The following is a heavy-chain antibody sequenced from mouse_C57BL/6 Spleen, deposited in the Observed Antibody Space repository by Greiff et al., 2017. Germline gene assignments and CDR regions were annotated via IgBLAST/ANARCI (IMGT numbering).Heavy chain of an antibody. CDR3: ARGNYYGSSDFDY. CDR1: GYAFSSSW. Sequence: RVKPGASVKISCKASGYAFSSSWMNWVKQRPGKGLEWIGRIYPGDGDTNYNGKFKGKATLTADKSSSTAYMQLSSLTSEDSAVYFCARGNYYGSSDFDYWGQGTTLTVSS. V-gene: IGHV1-82*01. CDR2: IYPGDGDT. D-gene: IGHD1-1*01. J-gene: IGHJ2*01.